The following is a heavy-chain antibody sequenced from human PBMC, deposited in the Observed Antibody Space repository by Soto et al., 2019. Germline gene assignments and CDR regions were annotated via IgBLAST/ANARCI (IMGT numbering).Heavy chain of an antibody. D-gene: IGHD2-2*01. V-gene: IGHV2-5*02. J-gene: IGHJ4*02. CDR3: AHGSCSSADCYPNPYLDY. CDR2: IYWDDGE. CDR1: GFSLSTTAEG. Sequence: QITLKESGPTLVKPTQTLTLTCTFSGFSLSTTAEGVGWIRQPPGKALEWLALIYWDDGERYSPSLKSRLTITKDTSKNQVVLTMTNVDPVDTATYYCAHGSCSSADCYPNPYLDYWGQGILVTVSS.